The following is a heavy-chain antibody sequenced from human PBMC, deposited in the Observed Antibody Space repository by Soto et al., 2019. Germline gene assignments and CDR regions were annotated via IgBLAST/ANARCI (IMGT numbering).Heavy chain of an antibody. Sequence: GGPVKVSCKASGYTFTSYGISWVRQAPGQGLEWMGWISAYNGNTNYAQKLQGRVTMTTDTSTSTAYMELRSLRSDDTAVYYCARDLYGSGDSDAFDIWGQGTMVTVSS. J-gene: IGHJ3*02. CDR2: ISAYNGNT. V-gene: IGHV1-18*04. CDR3: ARDLYGSGDSDAFDI. D-gene: IGHD3-10*01. CDR1: GYTFTSYG.